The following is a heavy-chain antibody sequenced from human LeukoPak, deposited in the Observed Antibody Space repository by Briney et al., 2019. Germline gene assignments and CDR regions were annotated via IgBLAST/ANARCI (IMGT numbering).Heavy chain of an antibody. J-gene: IGHJ3*01. CDR2: IYYSGST. D-gene: IGHD3-10*01. Sequence: SETLSLTCTVSGGSISSSSYYWGWIRQPPGKGLEWIGSIYYSGSTYYNPSLKSRVTISVDTSKNQFSLKLSSVTAADTAVYYCAREPLWFGESSLDVWGQGTMVTVSS. CDR3: AREPLWFGESSLDV. V-gene: IGHV4-39*07. CDR1: GGSISSSSYY.